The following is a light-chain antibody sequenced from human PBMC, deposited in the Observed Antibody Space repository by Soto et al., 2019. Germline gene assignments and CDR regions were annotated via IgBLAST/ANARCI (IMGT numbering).Light chain of an antibody. CDR2: AAS. J-gene: IGKJ5*01. Sequence: TQSPGTLSLSPGERATLSCRASQSVSSSYLAWYQQKPGKVPKLLISAASTLQSGVPSRFSGSGSGTDFTLTITSLQPEDVATYYCQKYSSVITFGQGTRLVI. CDR3: QKYSSVIT. CDR1: QSVSSSY. V-gene: IGKV1-27*01.